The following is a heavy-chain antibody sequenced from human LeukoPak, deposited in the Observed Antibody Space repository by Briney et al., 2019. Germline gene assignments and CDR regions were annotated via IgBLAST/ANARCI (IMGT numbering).Heavy chain of an antibody. CDR3: ARDAGYYDFWSGYQKNYYYMDV. D-gene: IGHD3-3*01. J-gene: IGHJ6*03. V-gene: IGHV4-4*07. CDR1: GGSISSYY. Sequence: SETLSLTCTVSGGSISSYYWSWIRQPAGKGLEWIGRIYTSGSTYYNPSLKSRVTISLDKSKNQFSLKVSSVTAADTAVYYCARDAGYYDFWSGYQKNYYYMDVWGKGTTVTVSS. CDR2: IYTSGST.